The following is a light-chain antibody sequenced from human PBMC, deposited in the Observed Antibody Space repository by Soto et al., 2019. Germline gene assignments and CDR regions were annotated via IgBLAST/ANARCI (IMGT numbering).Light chain of an antibody. CDR1: QSVTTN. CDR3: QQYNNWPPYT. J-gene: IGKJ2*01. V-gene: IGKV3-15*01. Sequence: ETVMTQSPATLSVSPGERATLSCRASQSVTTNVAWYQKKPGQAPRLLIYNAWTRATGIPTRFSGSGSGTKFTLTISSLQSEDFAVYYCQQYNNWPPYTFGQGTKVDIK. CDR2: NAW.